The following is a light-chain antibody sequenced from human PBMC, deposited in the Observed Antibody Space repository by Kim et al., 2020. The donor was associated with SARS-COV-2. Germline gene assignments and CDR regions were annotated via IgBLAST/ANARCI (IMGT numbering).Light chain of an antibody. Sequence: GQSITISCTGTSSDVGGYDYVSWYQQHPGKAPKLMLYDVNERPSGVSDRFSGSKSGNTASLTISGLQSEDEAEYHCSSYTSSNTVIFGGGTQLTVL. CDR1: SSDVGGYDY. CDR2: DVN. J-gene: IGLJ2*01. CDR3: SSYTSSNTVI. V-gene: IGLV2-14*03.